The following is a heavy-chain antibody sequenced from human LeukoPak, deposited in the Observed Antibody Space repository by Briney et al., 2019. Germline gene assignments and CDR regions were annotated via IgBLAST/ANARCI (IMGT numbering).Heavy chain of an antibody. J-gene: IGHJ3*02. V-gene: IGHV4-4*07. CDR1: GDSISDYY. CDR3: ARGVMTAIFAFDI. D-gene: IGHD2-21*02. CDR2: IYTNGIT. Sequence: SETLSLTCTVSGDSISDYYWSWIRQPAGKGLELIGRIYTNGITNYNPSLKSRVTTSVDTSKNQLSLRLSSVTAGDTAVYYCARGVMTAIFAFDIWGQGTMVTVSS.